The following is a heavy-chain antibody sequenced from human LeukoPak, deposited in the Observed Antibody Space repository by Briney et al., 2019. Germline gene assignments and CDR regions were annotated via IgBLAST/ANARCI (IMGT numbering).Heavy chain of an antibody. V-gene: IGHV1-69*04. D-gene: IGHD1-26*01. CDR1: GGTFSSYA. Sequence: SVKVSCKASGGTFSSYAISWVRQAPGQGLEWMGRIIPILGIANYAQKFQGRITMTRDISTNTVYVELSSLTSEDTAVYYCARAWESIAGYYFDYWGQGTLVTVSS. J-gene: IGHJ4*02. CDR3: ARAWESIAGYYFDY. CDR2: IIPILGIA.